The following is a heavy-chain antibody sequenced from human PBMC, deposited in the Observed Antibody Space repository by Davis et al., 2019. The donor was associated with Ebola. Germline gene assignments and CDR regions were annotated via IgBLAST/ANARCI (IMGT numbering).Heavy chain of an antibody. Sequence: SLKISCAASGFTFNNYAMHWVRQAPGKGLEWVSGISWNSISIGYADSEKGRFTISRDNANHSLYLQMNSLRPEDTALYYCVKVQWSAPYFYYGMDVWGQGTTVTVAS. CDR3: VKVQWSAPYFYYGMDV. D-gene: IGHD2-8*01. J-gene: IGHJ6*02. CDR2: ISWNSISI. V-gene: IGHV3-9*01. CDR1: GFTFNNYA.